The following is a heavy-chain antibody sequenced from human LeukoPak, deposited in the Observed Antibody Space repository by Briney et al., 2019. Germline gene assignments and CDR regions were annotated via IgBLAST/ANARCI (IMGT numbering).Heavy chain of an antibody. V-gene: IGHV4-4*07. Sequence: SETLSLTCTVSGGSISSYYWSWIRQPAGKGLEWIGRIYTSGSTNYNPPLKSRVTMSVDTSKNQFSLKLSSVTAADTAVYYCARESIAVAGGVYYYYGMDVWGQGTTVTVSS. CDR1: GGSISSYY. CDR3: ARESIAVAGGVYYYYGMDV. D-gene: IGHD6-19*01. J-gene: IGHJ6*02. CDR2: IYTSGST.